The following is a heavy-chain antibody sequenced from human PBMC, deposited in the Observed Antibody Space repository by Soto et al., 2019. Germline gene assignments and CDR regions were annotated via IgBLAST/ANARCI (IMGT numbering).Heavy chain of an antibody. CDR3: ARVSISTVLVADDSFDI. V-gene: IGHV1-69*13. D-gene: IGHD2-15*01. J-gene: IGHJ3*02. Sequence: SVKVSYKASGGTFSSYAISWVRQAPGQGLEWMGGIIPIFGTANYAQKFQGRVTITADESTSTAYMELSSLRSEDTAVYYCARVSISTVLVADDSFDIWGQGTMVTVSS. CDR1: GGTFSSYA. CDR2: IIPIFGTA.